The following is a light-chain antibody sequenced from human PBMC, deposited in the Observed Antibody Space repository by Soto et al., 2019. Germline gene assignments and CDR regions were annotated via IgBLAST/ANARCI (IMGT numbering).Light chain of an antibody. J-gene: IGKJ2*01. V-gene: IGKV3-15*01. Sequence: EMVMTQSPATLSLSPGERAALSRRASQSINSELAWYQQKPGQPPRLLIYGASTRATGVPARFTGSESGSEFTLTISGLQSEDFAVYYCQQGHNWPLTFGQGTRLEI. CDR1: QSINSE. CDR3: QQGHNWPLT. CDR2: GAS.